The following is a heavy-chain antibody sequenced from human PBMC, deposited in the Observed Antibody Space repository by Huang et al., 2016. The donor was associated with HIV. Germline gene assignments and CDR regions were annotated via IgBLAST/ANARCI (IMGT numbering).Heavy chain of an antibody. CDR2: ITHDGRNE. Sequence: QVQLVQSGGGVVQPGGSLRLSCAASGFGFSSYTMHWVRQAPGKGLEWGAAITHDGRNEYYADAVKGRFTISRDNSRNTVYLHMNSPRTEDTAVYFCAREGLQFTDSWGQGTLVIVSS. V-gene: IGHV3-30*04. J-gene: IGHJ4*02. D-gene: IGHD2-15*01. CDR1: GFGFSSYT. CDR3: AREGLQFTDS.